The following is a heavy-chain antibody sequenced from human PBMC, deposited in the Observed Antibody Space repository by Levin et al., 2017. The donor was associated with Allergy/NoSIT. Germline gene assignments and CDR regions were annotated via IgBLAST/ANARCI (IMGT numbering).Heavy chain of an antibody. D-gene: IGHD1-14*01. J-gene: IGHJ4*02. V-gene: IGHV6-1*01. CDR3: ARWNQVDRHFDY. Sequence: PSQTLSLPCAISGDSVSSTSSAWNWVRQSPSRGLEWLGRTFYMSRWSNEYGESVKSRITINPDTSRNQFSLQLNPVTPEDTAVYYCARWNQVDRHFDYWGQGTLVTVSS. CDR2: TFYMSRWSN. CDR1: GDSVSSTSSA.